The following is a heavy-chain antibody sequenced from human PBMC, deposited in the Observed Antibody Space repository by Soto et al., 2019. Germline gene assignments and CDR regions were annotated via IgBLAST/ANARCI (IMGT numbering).Heavy chain of an antibody. D-gene: IGHD3-3*01. CDR3: ARSQYYDFWSGYYSAYYYGMDV. V-gene: IGHV4-31*03. CDR2: IYYSGST. Sequence: KTSETLSLTCTVSGGSISSGGYYWSWIRQHPGKGLEWIGYIYYSGSTYYNPSLKSRVTISVDTSKNQFSLKLSSVTAADTAVYYCARSQYYDFWSGYYSAYYYGMDVWGQGTTVTVSS. CDR1: GGSISSGGYY. J-gene: IGHJ6*02.